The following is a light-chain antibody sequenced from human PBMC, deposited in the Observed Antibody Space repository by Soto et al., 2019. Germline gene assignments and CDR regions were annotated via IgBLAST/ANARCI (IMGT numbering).Light chain of an antibody. CDR3: SSYTCSSTFV. V-gene: IGLV2-14*01. Sequence: QSVLTQPASVSGSPGQSITISCTGTSSDVGGYDYVSWYQQHPGKAPKLMIYEVTNRPSGVSIRFSASKSGDTASLTIPGLQAEDEADYYCSSYTCSSTFVFGTGTKVTVL. CDR2: EVT. CDR1: SSDVGGYDY. J-gene: IGLJ1*01.